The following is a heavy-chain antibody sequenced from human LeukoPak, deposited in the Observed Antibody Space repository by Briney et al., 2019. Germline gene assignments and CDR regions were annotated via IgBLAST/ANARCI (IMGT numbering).Heavy chain of an antibody. J-gene: IGHJ4*02. CDR1: GGSISSYY. V-gene: IGHV4-4*07. Sequence: PSETLSLPCTVSGGSISSYYWSWIRQPAGKGLEWLGRSYSSGSTNYNPSLKSRVTMSVDTSKNQFSLKLSSVTAADTAVYYCARDLYYDYFWGSWTPYYFDYWGQGTLVTVSS. CDR3: ARDLYYDYFWGSWTPYYFDY. CDR2: SYSSGST. D-gene: IGHD3-16*01.